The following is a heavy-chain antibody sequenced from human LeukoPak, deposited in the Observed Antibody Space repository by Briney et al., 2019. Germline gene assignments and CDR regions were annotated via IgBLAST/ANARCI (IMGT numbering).Heavy chain of an antibody. Sequence: SGPTLVNPTQALTLTCTFSGFSLSTSGVGVGWIRQPPGKALEWLALIYWNDDKRYSPSLKSRLTITKDTSKNQVVLTMTNMDPVDTATYYCAHIGLDWSGYKPVDYWGQGTLVTVSS. CDR3: AHIGLDWSGYKPVDY. J-gene: IGHJ4*02. V-gene: IGHV2-5*01. D-gene: IGHD3-3*01. CDR1: GFSLSTSGVG. CDR2: IYWNDDK.